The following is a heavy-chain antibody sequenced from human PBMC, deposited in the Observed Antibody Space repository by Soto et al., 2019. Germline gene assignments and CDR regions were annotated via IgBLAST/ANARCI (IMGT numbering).Heavy chain of an antibody. V-gene: IGHV1-69*02. J-gene: IGHJ4*02. CDR2: IIPIFGVT. Sequence: QVQLVQSGAEVKKPGSSVKVSCKASGGTFSSYTITWVRQAPGQGLEWLGRIIPIFGVTNYAQKFQDRVTVTADRSTTTAYMDRSRLRAEDTADYYGVRAWESTTQTWGIGDSWGQGTLVTVSS. CDR3: VRAWESTTQTWGIGDS. CDR1: GGTFSSYT. D-gene: IGHD1-1*01.